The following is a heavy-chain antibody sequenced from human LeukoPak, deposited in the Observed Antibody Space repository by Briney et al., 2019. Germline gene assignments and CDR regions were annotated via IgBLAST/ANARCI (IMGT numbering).Heavy chain of an antibody. V-gene: IGHV1-69*13. CDR1: GYTLTELS. Sequence: SVKVSCKVSGYTLTELSMHWVRQAPGQGLEWMGGIIPVFGTSNYAQKFQGRVTITADESTRTAYMELSSLRSEDTAVYYCARVTGGRYCSTTSCYMRGWFDPWGQGTLVTVSS. CDR3: ARVTGGRYCSTTSCYMRGWFDP. D-gene: IGHD2-2*02. J-gene: IGHJ5*02. CDR2: IIPVFGTS.